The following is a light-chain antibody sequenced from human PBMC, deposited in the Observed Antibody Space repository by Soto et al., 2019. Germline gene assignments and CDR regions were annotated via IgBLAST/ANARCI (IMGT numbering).Light chain of an antibody. CDR3: QQYNNWPRST. J-gene: IGKJ2*01. CDR1: QSITSN. V-gene: IGKV3-15*01. CDR2: EAS. Sequence: EVVMTQSPATLSVSPGERATLSCRASQSITSNLAWYQQRPGQTPRLLIYEASTRATGIPARFSGSGSGTEFTLTISSLQSEDFAVYYCQQYNNWPRSTFGQGTKLEIK.